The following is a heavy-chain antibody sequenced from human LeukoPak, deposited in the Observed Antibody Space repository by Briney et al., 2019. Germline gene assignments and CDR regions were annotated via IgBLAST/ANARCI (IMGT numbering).Heavy chain of an antibody. D-gene: IGHD1-26*01. CDR3: ARGSGSYYFDAFDI. CDR1: GFTFSSYW. J-gene: IGHJ3*02. CDR2: IKQDGSEK. Sequence: GGSLRLSCAASGFTFSSYWTSWVRQAPGKGLEWVANIKQDGSEKYYVDSVKGRFTISRDNAKNSLYLQMNSLRAEDTAVYYCARGSGSYYFDAFDIWGQGTMVTVSS. V-gene: IGHV3-7*04.